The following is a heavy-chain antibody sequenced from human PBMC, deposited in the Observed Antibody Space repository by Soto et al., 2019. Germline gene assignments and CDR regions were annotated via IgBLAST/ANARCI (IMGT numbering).Heavy chain of an antibody. Sequence: GESLKLSCKGSGYSFSTFWIGWVRQMPGKGLEWMGIIYPSDSDTRYSPSFQGQVTISADKSSRTAYLQWSSLKASDSAMYYCARLPQDYYYHGMDVWGQGTKVTVSS. CDR3: ARLPQDYYYHGMDV. J-gene: IGHJ6*02. CDR2: IYPSDSDT. V-gene: IGHV5-51*01. CDR1: GYSFSTFW.